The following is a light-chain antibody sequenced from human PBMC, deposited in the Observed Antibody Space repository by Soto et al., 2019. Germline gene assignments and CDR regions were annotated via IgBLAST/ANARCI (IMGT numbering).Light chain of an antibody. CDR3: CSYVGATTYV. Sequence: QSALTQPASVSGSPGQSITISCTGTSSDVGDYNYVSWYQQHPGKAPKLMIYEVSNRPSGVSNRFSGSKSGNTASLTISGLQAEDEADYYCCSYVGATTYVFGTGTKVTVL. CDR2: EVS. V-gene: IGLV2-14*01. CDR1: SSDVGDYNY. J-gene: IGLJ1*01.